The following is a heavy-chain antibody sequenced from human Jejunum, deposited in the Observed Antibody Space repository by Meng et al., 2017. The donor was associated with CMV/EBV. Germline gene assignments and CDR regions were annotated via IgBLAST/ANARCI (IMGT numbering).Heavy chain of an antibody. J-gene: IGHJ4*02. V-gene: IGHV4-4*07. CDR2: FYSSATY. D-gene: IGHD1-26*01. Sequence: QVQVQGPGPVWVKASVVLSLSCTVSGCSIKNYFVSWIRQSAGKGLEWIGRFYSSATYNYHPSLNSRVTMSLDTSKNQFSLNLRSVTAADTAIYYCARGPGASTREGFDYWGLGTLVTVSS. CDR1: GCSIKNYF. CDR3: ARGPGASTREGFDY.